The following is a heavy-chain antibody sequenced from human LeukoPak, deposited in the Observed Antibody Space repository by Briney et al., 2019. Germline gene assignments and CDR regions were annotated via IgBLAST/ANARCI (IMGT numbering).Heavy chain of an antibody. CDR3: ARDGVPGGRDV. CDR2: INSDGSST. V-gene: IGHV3-74*01. D-gene: IGHD3-16*01. Sequence: GGSLRLSCAASGFTLSGYWMHWVRQAPGKGLVWVSRINSDGSSTTYADSVKGRFTISRDNAKNTLYLQMNSLRAEDTAVYYCARDGVPGGRDVWGQGTTVTVS. CDR1: GFTLSGYW. J-gene: IGHJ6*02.